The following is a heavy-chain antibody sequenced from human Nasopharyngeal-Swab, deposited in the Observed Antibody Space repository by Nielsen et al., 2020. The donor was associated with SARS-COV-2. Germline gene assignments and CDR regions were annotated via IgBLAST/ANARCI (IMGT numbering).Heavy chain of an antibody. CDR1: GFTFDEYD. CDR3: TKTFWSGYYLFDC. Sequence: SLKISCAASGFTFDEYDMHWVRQAPGKGLEWVSGIKWSSGSIGYADSVKGRFTISRDNAKNSLYLQMNSLRVEDTALYYCTKTFWSGYYLFDCWGQGTLVTVSS. V-gene: IGHV3-9*01. D-gene: IGHD3-3*01. CDR2: IKWSSGSI. J-gene: IGHJ4*02.